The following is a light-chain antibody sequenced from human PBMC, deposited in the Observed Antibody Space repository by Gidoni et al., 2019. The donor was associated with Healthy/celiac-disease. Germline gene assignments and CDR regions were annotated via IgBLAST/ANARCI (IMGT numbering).Light chain of an antibody. CDR3: QQYNNWPPV. J-gene: IGKJ4*01. CDR2: GAS. V-gene: IGKV3-15*01. CDR1: QSVSSN. Sequence: EIVMTQSPATLSVSPGERATLSCRASQSVSSNLAWYQQKPGQAPRLLIYGASTRATGIPARFSGSRSGTEFTLTISSLQSEDFAVYYCQQYNNWPPVFGGGTKVEIK.